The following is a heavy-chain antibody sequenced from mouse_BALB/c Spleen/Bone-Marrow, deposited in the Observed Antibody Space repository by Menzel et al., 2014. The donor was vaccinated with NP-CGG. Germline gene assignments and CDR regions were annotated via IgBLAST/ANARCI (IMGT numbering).Heavy chain of an antibody. CDR3: ARSSPYYGMDY. Sequence: EVKVEESGAELVKPGASVMLSCTASGFNIKDTYMYWVKQRPEQGLEWIGRIDPANGNTKYDPRFQGKATITADTSSNTAYLQLNSLTSEDTAVYYCARSSPYYGMDYWGQGTSVTVSS. CDR2: IDPANGNT. J-gene: IGHJ4*01. D-gene: IGHD6-1*01. V-gene: IGHV14-3*02. CDR1: GFNIKDTY.